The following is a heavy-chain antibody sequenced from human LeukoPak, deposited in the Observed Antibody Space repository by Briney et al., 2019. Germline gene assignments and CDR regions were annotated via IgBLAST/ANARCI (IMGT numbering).Heavy chain of an antibody. D-gene: IGHD5-18*01. CDR3: ARGDLIQLWSPSFDP. Sequence: GRSLRLSCAASGLSFSDYPFHWIRQSPGKGLKWMAVISHDGTKIYYAGSAKGRFTISRDNSNNTLFLQMNSLKTEDTAVYYCARGDLIQLWSPSFDPWGQGTLVTVSS. CDR2: ISHDGTKI. CDR1: GLSFSDYP. V-gene: IGHV3-30*04. J-gene: IGHJ5*02.